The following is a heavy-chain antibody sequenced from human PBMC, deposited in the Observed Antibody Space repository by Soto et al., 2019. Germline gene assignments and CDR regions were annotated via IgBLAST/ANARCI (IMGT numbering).Heavy chain of an antibody. Sequence: GGSLILSFAASVFTFSGYAMSWVRLAPGKGLEWVSGITGSGAITYYTDSVKGRFTISRDNSKNTLYLQMHSLRAEDTAVYYRARDVWETTSIYYGLDVWGLGKTVNVSS. CDR2: ITGSGAIT. V-gene: IGHV3-23*01. D-gene: IGHD1-26*01. CDR1: VFTFSGYA. CDR3: ARDVWETTSIYYGLDV. J-gene: IGHJ6*02.